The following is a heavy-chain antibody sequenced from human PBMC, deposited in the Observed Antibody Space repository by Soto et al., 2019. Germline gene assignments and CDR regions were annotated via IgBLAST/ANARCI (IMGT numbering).Heavy chain of an antibody. CDR3: ASRDPGTSVDY. CDR2: IYRTGST. J-gene: IGHJ4*02. D-gene: IGHD1-7*01. V-gene: IGHV4-4*02. CDR1: GGSFTSNNW. Sequence: PSETLSLTCAVSGGSFTSNNWWTWVRQPPGQGLEWIGEIYRTGSTNYNPSLKSRVTISLDKSENQFSLRVTSLTAADTAVYYCASRDPGTSVDYWGQGTLVTVSS.